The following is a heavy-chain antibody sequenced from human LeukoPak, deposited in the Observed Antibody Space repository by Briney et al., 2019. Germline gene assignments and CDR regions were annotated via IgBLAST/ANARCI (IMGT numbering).Heavy chain of an antibody. Sequence: PGGSLRLSCVASGFTFSTYLMTWVRQAPGKGLEWVANIYQDGREKYYVDSVKGRFTISRDNSKNTLYLQMNSLRAEDTAVYYCAKDLQTYYYYYGMDVWGQGTTVTVSS. CDR1: GFTFSTYL. D-gene: IGHD4-11*01. CDR2: IYQDGREK. V-gene: IGHV3-7*03. J-gene: IGHJ6*02. CDR3: AKDLQTYYYYYGMDV.